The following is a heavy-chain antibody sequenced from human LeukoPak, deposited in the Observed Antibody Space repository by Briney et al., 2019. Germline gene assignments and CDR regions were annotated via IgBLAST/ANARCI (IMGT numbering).Heavy chain of an antibody. V-gene: IGHV4-59*08. CDR2: IYYSGST. J-gene: IGHJ5*02. Sequence: SETLSLTCTVSGGSISSYYWSWIRQPPGKGLEWIGYIYYSGSTNYNPSLKSRVTISVDTSKNQFSLKLSSVTAADTAVYYCARARLGYCSGGSCPSYPASVWFDPWGQGALVTVSS. D-gene: IGHD2-15*01. CDR3: ARARLGYCSGGSCPSYPASVWFDP. CDR1: GGSISSYY.